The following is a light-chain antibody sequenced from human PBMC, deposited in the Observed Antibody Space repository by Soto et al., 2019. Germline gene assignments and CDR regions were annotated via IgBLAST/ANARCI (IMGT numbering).Light chain of an antibody. J-gene: IGKJ1*01. Sequence: EIVMTQSPATLSVSPGERATLSCRASQSVSSNLAWYQQKPGQAPRLLIYGASTRATGIPARFSGSGSGTKFTLTISSLQSEDFAVYSGQQNNNWPQTFGKGTKVNIK. CDR3: QQNNNWPQT. CDR1: QSVSSN. CDR2: GAS. V-gene: IGKV3-15*01.